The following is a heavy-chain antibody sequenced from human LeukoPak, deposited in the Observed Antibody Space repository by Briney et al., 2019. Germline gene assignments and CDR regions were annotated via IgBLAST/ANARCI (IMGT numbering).Heavy chain of an antibody. CDR2: IYPGDSDT. CDR1: GYSFTAYW. J-gene: IGHJ4*02. CDR3: ARPPSYCSSTSCYGY. D-gene: IGHD2-2*01. V-gene: IGHV5-51*01. Sequence: GESLKISCNGSGYSFTAYWIGWVRQMPGKGLEWMGIIYPGDSDTRYSPSFQGQVTISADKSISTAYLQWSSLKASDTAMYYCARPPSYCSSTSCYGYWGQGTLVTVSS.